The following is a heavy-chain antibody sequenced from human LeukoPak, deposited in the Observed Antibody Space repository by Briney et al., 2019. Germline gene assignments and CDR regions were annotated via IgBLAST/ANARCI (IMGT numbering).Heavy chain of an antibody. J-gene: IGHJ5*02. D-gene: IGHD6-13*01. V-gene: IGHV4-34*01. CDR1: GGSFSGYY. CDR3: ARAYSSSWYWNWFDP. CDR2: IYNSGST. Sequence: PSETLSLTCAVYGGSFSGYYWSWIRQAPGKGLEWIGSIYNSGSTYYNPSLKSRVTISVDMSKNQFSLKMSSVTAADTAVYYCARAYSSSWYWNWFDPWGQGTLVTVSS.